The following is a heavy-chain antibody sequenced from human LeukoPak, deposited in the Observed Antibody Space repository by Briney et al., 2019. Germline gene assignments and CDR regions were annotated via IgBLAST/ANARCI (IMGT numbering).Heavy chain of an antibody. Sequence: SETLSLTCTVSGGSISSSTYYWGWIRQPPGKGLEWIGSISYSGNIYYSPSLKSRVTISVDTSKNQFSLKLSSVTAADTVVYYCARQRRLELPDYWGQGTLVTVSS. CDR3: ARQRRLELPDY. V-gene: IGHV4-39*01. D-gene: IGHD3-16*01. CDR2: ISYSGNI. CDR1: GGSISSSTYY. J-gene: IGHJ4*02.